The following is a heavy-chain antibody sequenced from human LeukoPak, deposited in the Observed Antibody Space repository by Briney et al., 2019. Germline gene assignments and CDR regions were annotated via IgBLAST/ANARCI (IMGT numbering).Heavy chain of an antibody. CDR1: GFTFSTYG. D-gene: IGHD5-18*01. CDR2: IRYDGSNK. V-gene: IGHV3-30*02. CDR3: AKEARGYSYGYDFDC. Sequence: GGPLRLSCAASGFTFSTYGMHWVRQAPGKGLEWVTFIRYDGSNKNYADSVKGRFTISRDNSKNTLYLQMNSLRAEDTAVYYCAKEARGYSYGYDFDCWGQGTLVTVSS. J-gene: IGHJ4*02.